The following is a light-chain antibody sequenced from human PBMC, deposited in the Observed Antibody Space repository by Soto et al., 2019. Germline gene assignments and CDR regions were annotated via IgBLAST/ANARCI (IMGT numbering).Light chain of an antibody. V-gene: IGKV1-39*01. Sequence: DIQMTQSPSSLSASVGDRVTITCRASQSISSYLNWYQQKPGKAPKLLIYAASNLQSGVPSRFSGSGSGTDFTLTISSLQPEDFATYYCQQGNSTPETFGQGTKVEIK. J-gene: IGKJ1*01. CDR3: QQGNSTPET. CDR1: QSISSY. CDR2: AAS.